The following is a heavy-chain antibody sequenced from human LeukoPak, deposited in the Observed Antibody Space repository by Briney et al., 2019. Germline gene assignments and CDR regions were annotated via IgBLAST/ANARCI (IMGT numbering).Heavy chain of an antibody. J-gene: IGHJ6*02. CDR2: INPNSGDT. CDR1: GYTFTGYY. Sequence: ASVKVSCKASGYTFTGYYVHRVRQAPGQGLEWMGRINPNSGDTNYAQKFQGRVTMTRDTSISTAYMELSRLRSDDTAVYYCARDFVRSLASGYGMDVWGRGTTVTVSS. CDR3: ARDFVRSLASGYGMDV. D-gene: IGHD3-3*01. V-gene: IGHV1-2*06.